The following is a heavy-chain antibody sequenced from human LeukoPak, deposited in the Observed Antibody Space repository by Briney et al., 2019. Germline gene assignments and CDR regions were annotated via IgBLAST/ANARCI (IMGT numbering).Heavy chain of an antibody. D-gene: IGHD3-10*01. CDR3: ARDQYYYGSGSYPGNLDF. J-gene: IGHJ4*02. Sequence: GGSLRLSCAASRFTFSTYSMNWVRQAPGKGLEWISYMSSGSNTIYYADSVKGRFTISRDNAKNSLFLQMNSLRAEDTAVYYCARDQYYYGSGSYPGNLDFWGQGTLVIVSS. CDR1: RFTFSTYS. V-gene: IGHV3-48*04. CDR2: MSSGSNTI.